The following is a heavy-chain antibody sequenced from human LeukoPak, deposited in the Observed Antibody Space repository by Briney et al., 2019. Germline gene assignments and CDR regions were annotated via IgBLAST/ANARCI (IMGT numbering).Heavy chain of an antibody. CDR1: GYTFTGYY. V-gene: IGHV1-2*02. D-gene: IGHD3-3*01. CDR2: INPNSGGT. Sequence: ASVKVSCKASGYTFTGYYMHWVRQAPGQGLEWMGWINPNSGGTNYAQKFQGRVTMTRDTSISTAYMELGRLRSDDTAVYYCARAATFGYFYYYMGVWGKGTTVTISS. CDR3: ARAATFGYFYYYMGV. J-gene: IGHJ6*03.